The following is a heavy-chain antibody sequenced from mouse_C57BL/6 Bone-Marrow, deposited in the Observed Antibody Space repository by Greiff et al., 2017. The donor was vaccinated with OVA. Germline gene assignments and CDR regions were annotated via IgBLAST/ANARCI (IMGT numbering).Heavy chain of an antibody. V-gene: IGHV14-4*01. Sequence: EVQLQQSGAELVRPGASVKLSCTASGFNIKDDYMHWVKQRPEQGLEWIGWIDPENGDTEYASKFQGKATITADTSSNTAYLQLSSLTSEDTADYDVTTATYGSFGDYWGQGTPVTVSA. CDR2: IDPENGDT. CDR1: GFNIKDDY. D-gene: IGHD2-13*01. J-gene: IGHJ3*01. CDR3: TTATYGSFGDY.